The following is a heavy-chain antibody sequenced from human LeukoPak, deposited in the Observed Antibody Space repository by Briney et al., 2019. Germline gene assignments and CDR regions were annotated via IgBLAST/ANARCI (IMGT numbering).Heavy chain of an antibody. CDR1: GFTSSNFW. CDR3: ARIWYFGDNNWRSFDY. Sequence: GGSLRLSCAAAGFTSSNFWTRGVRQAPGKGLEWVANIDPDGSETQYVGSVKGRFTTSRDNAKTSLYLKMTSLRAEDTAIYYCARIWYFGDNNWRSFDYWGQGTLVTVSS. D-gene: IGHD1-20*01. V-gene: IGHV3-7*01. J-gene: IGHJ4*02. CDR2: IDPDGSET.